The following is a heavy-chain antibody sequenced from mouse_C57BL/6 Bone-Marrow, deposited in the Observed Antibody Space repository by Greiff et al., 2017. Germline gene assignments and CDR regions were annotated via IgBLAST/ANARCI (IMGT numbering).Heavy chain of an antibody. V-gene: IGHV3-6*01. CDR2: ISYDGSN. CDR3: ACYYQFLD. CDR1: GYSITSGYY. Sequence: EVKVEESGPGLVKPSQSLSLTCSVTGYSITSGYYWNWIRQFPGNKLEWMGYISYDGSNNYNPSLKNRISITRDTSKNQFFLKLNSVTTEDTATYYCACYYQFLDWGQGTTLTVSS. D-gene: IGHD2-3*01. J-gene: IGHJ2*01.